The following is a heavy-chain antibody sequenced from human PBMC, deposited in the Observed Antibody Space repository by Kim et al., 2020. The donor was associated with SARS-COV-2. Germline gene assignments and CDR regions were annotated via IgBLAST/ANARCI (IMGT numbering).Heavy chain of an antibody. CDR1: GFTASSNY. J-gene: IGHJ6*02. V-gene: IGHV3-53*01. CDR3: ARESGGDSSGYNPLGMDV. Sequence: GGSLRLSCAASGFTASSNYMSWVRQAPGKGLEWVSVIYSGGSTYYADSVKGRFTISRDNSKNTLYLQMNSLRAEDTAVYYCARESGGDSSGYNPLGMDVWGQGTTVTVSS. CDR2: IYSGGST. D-gene: IGHD3-22*01.